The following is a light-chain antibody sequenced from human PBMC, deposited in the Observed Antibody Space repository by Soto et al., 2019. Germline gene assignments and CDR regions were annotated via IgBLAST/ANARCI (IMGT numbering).Light chain of an antibody. CDR1: RGVSGS. Sequence: DIQLTQSPSTLSASIGDRVTITCRASRGVSGSLAWYQHKPGQAPKFLIFDASILQGGVPSRFSGSGSGSEFTLTISGLQPDDIATYYCQQYSDFWSFGQGTKVDIK. V-gene: IGKV1-5*01. J-gene: IGKJ1*01. CDR2: DAS. CDR3: QQYSDFWS.